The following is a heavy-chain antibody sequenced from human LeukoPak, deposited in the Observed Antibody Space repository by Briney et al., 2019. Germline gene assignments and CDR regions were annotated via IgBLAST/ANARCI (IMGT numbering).Heavy chain of an antibody. CDR3: ATAIAVANDAFDI. Sequence: SETLSLTCTVSGGSISSYYWSWIRQPPGKGLEWIGYINHSGSTNYNPSLKSRVTISVDTSKNQFSLKLSSVTAADTAVYYCATAIAVANDAFDIWGQGTMVTVSS. CDR1: GGSISSYY. V-gene: IGHV4-59*01. D-gene: IGHD6-19*01. CDR2: INHSGST. J-gene: IGHJ3*02.